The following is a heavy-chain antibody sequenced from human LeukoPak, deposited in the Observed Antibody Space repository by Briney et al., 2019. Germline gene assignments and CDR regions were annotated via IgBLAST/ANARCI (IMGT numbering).Heavy chain of an antibody. J-gene: IGHJ5*02. CDR1: GGSFSGYY. V-gene: IGHV4-34*01. CDR3: ARGLGRGGYCSSTSCYGRGTRFSWFDP. CDR2: INHSGST. D-gene: IGHD2-2*01. Sequence: SETLSLNCAVYGGSFSGYYWSWIRQPPGKGLEWIGEINHSGSTNYNPSLKSRVTISVDTSKNQFSLKLSSVTAADTAVYYCARGLGRGGYCSSTSCYGRGTRFSWFDPWGQGTLVTVSS.